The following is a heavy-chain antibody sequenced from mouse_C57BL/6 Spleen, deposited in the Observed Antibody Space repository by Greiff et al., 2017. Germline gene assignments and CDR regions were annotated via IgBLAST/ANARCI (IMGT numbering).Heavy chain of an antibody. CDR1: GYTFTSYW. J-gene: IGHJ2*01. CDR2: IHPSDSDT. CDR3: AISRYYGDFDY. Sequence: QVQLQQPGAELVKPGASVKVSCKASGYTFTSYWMHWVKQRPGQGLEWIGRIHPSDSDTNYNQKVKGKSTLTGDNTSRTSYMALSSLTSEDSAVYYCAISRYYGDFDYWGQGTTLTVS. V-gene: IGHV1-74*01. D-gene: IGHD1-1*01.